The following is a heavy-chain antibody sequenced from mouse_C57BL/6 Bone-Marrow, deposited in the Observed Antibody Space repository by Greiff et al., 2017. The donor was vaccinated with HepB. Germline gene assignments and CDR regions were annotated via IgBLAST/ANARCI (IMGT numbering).Heavy chain of an antibody. D-gene: IGHD1-1*01. CDR1: GFNIKEDY. J-gene: IGHJ4*01. CDR2: VDPENGDT. Sequence: GQLPQSGAGLVGPGGSVQLSCPASGFNIKEDYLDWVKQRPEQGLEWIGWVDPENGDTEYASKFQGKATITADTSSNTAYLQLSSLTSEDTAVYYCTMGSSYVGAMDYWGQGTSVTVSS. CDR3: TMGSSYVGAMDY. V-gene: IGHV14-4*01.